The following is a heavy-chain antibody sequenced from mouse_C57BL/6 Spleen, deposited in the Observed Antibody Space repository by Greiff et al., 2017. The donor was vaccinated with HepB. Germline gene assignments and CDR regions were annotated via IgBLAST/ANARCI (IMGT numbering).Heavy chain of an antibody. Sequence: QVQLKESGPELVKPGASVKISCKASGYAFSSSWMNWVKQRPGKGLEWIGRIYPGDGDTNYNGKFKGKATLTADKSSSTAYMQLSSLTSEDSAVYFCAIGYSYAMDYWGQGTSVTVSS. D-gene: IGHD2-3*01. J-gene: IGHJ4*01. CDR2: IYPGDGDT. CDR3: AIGYSYAMDY. V-gene: IGHV1-82*01. CDR1: GYAFSSSW.